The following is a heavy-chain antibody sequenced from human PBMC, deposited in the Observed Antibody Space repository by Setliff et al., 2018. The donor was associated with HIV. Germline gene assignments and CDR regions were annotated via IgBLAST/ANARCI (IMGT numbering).Heavy chain of an antibody. Sequence: ASVKASCKASGYTFTNYGITWVRQAPGHGLEWMGWLASYNDDANYVQNLQGRVTMTTDKSTSTAYMELRSLRSDDTAVYYCARGQYGDELFDYWGQGTLVTVSS. CDR1: GYTFTNYG. J-gene: IGHJ4*02. V-gene: IGHV1-18*01. CDR3: ARGQYGDELFDY. CDR2: LASYNDDA. D-gene: IGHD4-17*01.